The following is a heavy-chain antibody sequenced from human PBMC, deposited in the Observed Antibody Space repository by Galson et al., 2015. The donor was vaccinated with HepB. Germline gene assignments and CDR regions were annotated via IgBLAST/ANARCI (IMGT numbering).Heavy chain of an antibody. J-gene: IGHJ4*02. Sequence: SLRLSCAASGFTFSSCSMNWVRQAPGKGLEWVSSISSSSSYIYYADSVKGRFTISRDNAKNSLYLQMNSLRAEDTAVYYCASLIVVVPAAIGWFDYWGQGTLVTVSS. CDR2: ISSSSSYI. V-gene: IGHV3-21*01. CDR1: GFTFSSCS. D-gene: IGHD2-2*01. CDR3: ASLIVVVPAAIGWFDY.